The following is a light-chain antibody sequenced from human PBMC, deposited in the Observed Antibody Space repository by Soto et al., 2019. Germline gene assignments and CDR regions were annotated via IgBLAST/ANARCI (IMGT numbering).Light chain of an antibody. Sequence: EIVLTQSPGTLSLSPGERATLSCRASHSVSSSYLAWYQQKPGQAPRLLIYGASNWATGVPDRFSGSGSGTDFTLTISRLEPEDFAVYFCQQYASSPITFGQGTRLEIK. CDR2: GAS. J-gene: IGKJ5*01. V-gene: IGKV3-20*01. CDR1: HSVSSSY. CDR3: QQYASSPIT.